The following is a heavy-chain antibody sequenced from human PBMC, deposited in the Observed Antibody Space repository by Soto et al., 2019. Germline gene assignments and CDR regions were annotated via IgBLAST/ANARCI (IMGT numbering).Heavy chain of an antibody. CDR2: MNAANGDT. D-gene: IGHD6-19*01. CDR3: ARDGWLVHYCGMDV. CDR1: GYTFTRNA. V-gene: IGHV1-3*05. Sequence: QVLLVQSGAEEKKPGASVKVSCKAYGYTFTRNAMHWVRQVPGQRLEWMGWMNAANGDTKYSQKFQGRVTMTRDTSASTAFMELSGLRSEDTAVYYCARDGWLVHYCGMDVWGQGTTVTVSS. J-gene: IGHJ6*02.